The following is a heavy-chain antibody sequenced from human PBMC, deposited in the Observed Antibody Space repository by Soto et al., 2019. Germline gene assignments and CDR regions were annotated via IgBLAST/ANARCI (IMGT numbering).Heavy chain of an antibody. CDR2: ISGSGGST. CDR1: GFTFSSYA. CDR3: AKDVGAGYSSSWYGGGFDY. Sequence: EVQLLESGGGLVQPGGSLRLSCAASGFTFSSYAMSWVRQAPGKGLEWVSAISGSGGSTYYADSVKGRFTISRDNSKNTLYLQMNSVRAEDTAVYYCAKDVGAGYSSSWYGGGFDYWGQGTLVTVSS. V-gene: IGHV3-23*01. J-gene: IGHJ4*02. D-gene: IGHD6-13*01.